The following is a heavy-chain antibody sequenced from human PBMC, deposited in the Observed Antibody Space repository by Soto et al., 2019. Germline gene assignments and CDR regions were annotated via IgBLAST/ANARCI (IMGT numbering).Heavy chain of an antibody. CDR1: GFSLSTSGVG. CDR2: IYLDDDK. D-gene: IGHD1-1*01. Sequence: QITLKETGPPLVKPTQTLTLTCTFSGFSLSTSGVGVGWIRQPPGKALEWLALIYLDDDKRYSPSLKSRLTLPKDSSKNQVVLTMTNKDPGETAKYSWPHRRVERYLAHWGQGTLVTVSS. V-gene: IGHV2-5*02. J-gene: IGHJ4*02. CDR3: PHRRVERYLAH.